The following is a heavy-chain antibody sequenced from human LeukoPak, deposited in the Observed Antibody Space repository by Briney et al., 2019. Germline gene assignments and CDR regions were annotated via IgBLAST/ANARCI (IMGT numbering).Heavy chain of an antibody. J-gene: IGHJ4*02. CDR3: ARGQTLTF. Sequence: PGGSLRLSCAASGFTFSTYTMNWVRQAPGKGLEWVSSISSSSYFMYYADSVKGRFTISRDNAKNALYLQMNSLRAEDTGVYFCARGQTLTFWGQGTLVTASS. V-gene: IGHV3-21*06. CDR1: GFTFSTYT. CDR2: ISSSSYFM.